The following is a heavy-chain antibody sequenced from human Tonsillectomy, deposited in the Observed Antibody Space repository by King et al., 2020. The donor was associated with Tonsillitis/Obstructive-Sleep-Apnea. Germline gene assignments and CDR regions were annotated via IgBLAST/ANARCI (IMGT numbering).Heavy chain of an antibody. J-gene: IGHJ4*02. D-gene: IGHD2-2*01. CDR3: VRMGSSTSPAKV. CDR1: GVSITSYF. V-gene: IGHV4-59*01. CDR2: IYYSWIT. Sequence: QLQESGPGLLKPSETLSLTCTVSGVSITSYFWSWIRQPPGKALEWIGYIYYSWITNYIPSLKSRVTISVDTSKNQFSLQLHSVTAADSAVYYCVRMGSSTSPAKVWGQGTLVTVSS.